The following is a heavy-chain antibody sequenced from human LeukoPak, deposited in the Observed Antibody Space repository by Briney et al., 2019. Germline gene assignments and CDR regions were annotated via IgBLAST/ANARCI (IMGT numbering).Heavy chain of an antibody. CDR2: ISHSGST. D-gene: IGHD2/OR15-2a*01. CDR1: DYPISSGYF. J-gene: IGHJ4*02. CDR3: AREHCAGGYCYFLDY. V-gene: IGHV4-38-2*02. Sequence: SETLSLTCSVSDYPISSGYFWGWIRQPPGKGLEWIATISHSGSTYFNPSLKSRVIVSIDASKNQFSLNSTSVTAADTAVYFCAREHCAGGYCYFLDYWGQGTLVTVSS.